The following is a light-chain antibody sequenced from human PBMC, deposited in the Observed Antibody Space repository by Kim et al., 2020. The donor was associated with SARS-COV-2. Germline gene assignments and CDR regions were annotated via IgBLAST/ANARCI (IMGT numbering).Light chain of an antibody. Sequence: DIQMTQSPSTLSVSVGDRVTITCRASQSISSWLAWYQQKPGKAPKLLIYKASTLESGVPSRFSGSGSGTEFTLTISSLQPDDFATYYCQQYNSYSTFGQGTKLEI. V-gene: IGKV1-5*03. CDR2: KAS. CDR1: QSISSW. J-gene: IGKJ2*01. CDR3: QQYNSYST.